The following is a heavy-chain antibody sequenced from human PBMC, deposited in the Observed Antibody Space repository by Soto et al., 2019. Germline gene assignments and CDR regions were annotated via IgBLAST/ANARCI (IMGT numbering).Heavy chain of an antibody. CDR3: ARVNYLDDY. CDR2: ISSAGDIR. Sequence: PGGSLRLSCAASGFTFSDYYMSWLRQAPGKGLEWVSFISSAGDIRMFADSVQGRFTISRDNAKNSLYLQMNSLRDEDSAVYYCARVNYLDDYWGQGTLVTVSS. J-gene: IGHJ4*02. V-gene: IGHV3-11*04. D-gene: IGHD1-7*01. CDR1: GFTFSDYY.